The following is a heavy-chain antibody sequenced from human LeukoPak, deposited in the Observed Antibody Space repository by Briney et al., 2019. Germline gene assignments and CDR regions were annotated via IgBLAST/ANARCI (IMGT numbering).Heavy chain of an antibody. J-gene: IGHJ4*02. D-gene: IGHD6-13*01. CDR1: GFTFSSYG. V-gene: IGHV3-30*18. Sequence: PGGSLRLSCAASGFTFSSYGMHWVRQAPGKGLEWVAVISYDGSNKYYADSVKGRFTISRDNSKNTLYLQMNSLRAEDTAVYYCAKQGEWGSSWYDPHVDYWGQGTLVTVSS. CDR2: ISYDGSNK. CDR3: AKQGEWGSSWYDPHVDY.